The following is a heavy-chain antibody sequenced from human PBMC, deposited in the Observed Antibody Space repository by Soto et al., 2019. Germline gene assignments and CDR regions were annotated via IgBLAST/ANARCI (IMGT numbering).Heavy chain of an antibody. Sequence: QVQLQESGPGLVKPSETRSLTCTVSGGSISSYYWSWIRQPPGKGLEWIGYIYYSGSTNYNPSLKSRVTISVDTSKNQFSLKLSSVTAADTAVYYCARDPYGDYYFDYWGQGTLVTVSS. V-gene: IGHV4-59*01. CDR1: GGSISSYY. D-gene: IGHD4-17*01. CDR2: IYYSGST. J-gene: IGHJ4*02. CDR3: ARDPYGDYYFDY.